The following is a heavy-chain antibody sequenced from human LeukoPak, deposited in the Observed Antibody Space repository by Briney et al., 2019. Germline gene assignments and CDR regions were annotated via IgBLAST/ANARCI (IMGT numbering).Heavy chain of an antibody. CDR3: ARKGGSGYSADY. CDR1: GFTFNSNP. V-gene: IGHV3-48*04. CDR2: ISSTSNTI. Sequence: GGSLRLSGAASGFTFNSNPMNWVRQAPGKGLEWVSYISSTSNTIYYADSVKGRFTISRDNAKNSLFLQMNSLRAENTAVYYCARKGGSGYSADYWGQGTLVTVSS. J-gene: IGHJ4*02. D-gene: IGHD3-22*01.